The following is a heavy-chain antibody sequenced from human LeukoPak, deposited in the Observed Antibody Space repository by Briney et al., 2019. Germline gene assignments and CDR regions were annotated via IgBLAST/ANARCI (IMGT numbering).Heavy chain of an antibody. CDR2: INPNSGGT. V-gene: IGHV1-2*02. J-gene: IGHJ5*02. D-gene: IGHD3-10*01. CDR3: ARVQIMVRGVIILSWFDP. Sequence: ASVKVSCKASGYTFTGYYMHWVRQAPGQGLEWMGWINPNSGGTNYAQKFQGRVTMTRDTSISTAYMELSRLRSDDTAVYYCARVQIMVRGVIILSWFDPRGQGTLVTVSS. CDR1: GYTFTGYY.